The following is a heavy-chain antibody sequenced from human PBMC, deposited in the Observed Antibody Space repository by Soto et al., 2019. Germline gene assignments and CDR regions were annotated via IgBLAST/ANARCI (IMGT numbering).Heavy chain of an antibody. CDR1: GVSISNSSYY. Sequence: SETLSLTCTVSGVSISNSSYYWGWIRRPPGKGLEWIGAIYYSGITYYNPSLKSRVTISVDTSKNQFSLKLTSVTAADTAVYYCARHGSNWGQGTLVTVSS. CDR2: IYYSGIT. J-gene: IGHJ4*02. CDR3: ARHGSN. V-gene: IGHV4-39*01.